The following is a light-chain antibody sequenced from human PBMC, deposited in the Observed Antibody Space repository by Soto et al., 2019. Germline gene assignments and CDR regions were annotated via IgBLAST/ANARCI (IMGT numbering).Light chain of an antibody. V-gene: IGLV2-14*01. CDR2: DVS. CDR3: TSYTSSSTCYV. CDR1: SSDVGGYNY. J-gene: IGLJ1*01. Sequence: QSVLTQPASVSGSPGQSLTISCTGTSSDVGGYNYVSWCQQHPGKAPKLMIYDVSNRPSGGSNRFSGSKSGNTASLTISGLQADDDPDYYRTSYTSSSTCYVLRTVTKVT.